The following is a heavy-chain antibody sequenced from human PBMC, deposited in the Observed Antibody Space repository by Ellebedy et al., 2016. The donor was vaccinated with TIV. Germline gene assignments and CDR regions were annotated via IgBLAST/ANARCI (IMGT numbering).Heavy chain of an antibody. CDR1: GCSITSSY. Sequence: MPSETLSLTCTVSGCSITSSYWRSILPPPGTGLDWLGYLYYSGNPNYNPSLKSRVTISVDTSTNQFPLKLSSVNAADTAVYYWASTEYIGFWGYWGQGTLVTVSS. CDR2: LYYSGNP. D-gene: IGHD3-16*01. J-gene: IGHJ4*02. CDR3: ASTEYIGFWGY. V-gene: IGHV4-59*12.